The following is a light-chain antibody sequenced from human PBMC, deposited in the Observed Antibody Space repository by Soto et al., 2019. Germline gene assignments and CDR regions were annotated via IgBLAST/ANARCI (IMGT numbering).Light chain of an antibody. CDR1: QGIDTY. J-gene: IGKJ2*01. V-gene: IGKV1-8*01. CDR3: QQYYTHPQT. Sequence: IQMTQSPSSFSASVGDRVTITCRASQGIDTYLAWYQQKPGRAPRLLIYATYVLESGVPSRFSGSGSGTDYTLTISSLQSEDFASYYCQQYYTHPQTFGQGTKLDVK. CDR2: ATY.